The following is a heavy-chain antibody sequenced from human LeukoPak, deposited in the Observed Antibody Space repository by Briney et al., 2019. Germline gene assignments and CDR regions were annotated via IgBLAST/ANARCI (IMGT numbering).Heavy chain of an antibody. CDR1: GGSFSGYY. V-gene: IGHV4-34*01. CDR3: ARGDRSGGSFTLSC. Sequence: SETLSLTCAVYGGSFSGYYWSWIRQPPGKGLEWIGEVNHSGSTNYNPSLKSRVTISVDTSKNQFSLKLSSVTAADTALYYCARGDRSGGSFTLSCWGQGTLVTVSS. J-gene: IGHJ4*02. D-gene: IGHD2-15*01. CDR2: VNHSGST.